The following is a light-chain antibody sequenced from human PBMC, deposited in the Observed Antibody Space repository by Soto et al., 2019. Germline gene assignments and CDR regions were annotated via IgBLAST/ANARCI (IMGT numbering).Light chain of an antibody. CDR2: DVS. V-gene: IGKV3-11*01. CDR1: QSVSSN. CDR3: QQRSNWPRT. Sequence: EVVLTQSPGTLSLSPGERATLSCRASQSVSSNLAWYQQKPGQAPRLLIYDVSNRAAGIPARFSGSGSGTDFTLTISSLEPEDFAVYYCQQRSNWPRTFGQGTKVDIK. J-gene: IGKJ1*01.